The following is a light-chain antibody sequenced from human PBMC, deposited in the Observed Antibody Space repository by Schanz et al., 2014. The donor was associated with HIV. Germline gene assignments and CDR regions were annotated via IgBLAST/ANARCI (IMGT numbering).Light chain of an antibody. CDR1: QDIGND. V-gene: IGKV1-17*01. CDR3: QQGETFPT. J-gene: IGKJ2*01. CDR2: AAS. Sequence: DIQMPQSPSSQSASVGDRVTITCRARQDIGNDLGWYQQKPGQAPKRLIYAASKLQSGVPSRFSGRGSGTDFTLTINSLQPDDFATYYCQQGETFPTFGQGTKLEI.